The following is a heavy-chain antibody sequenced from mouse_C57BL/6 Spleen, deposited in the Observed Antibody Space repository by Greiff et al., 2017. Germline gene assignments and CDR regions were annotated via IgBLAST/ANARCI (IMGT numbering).Heavy chain of an antibody. CDR3: AREGSYDYDDDEGY. CDR2: IYPGSGST. CDR1: GYTFTSYW. Sequence: QVQLQQPGAELVKPGASVKMSCKASGYTFTSYWITWVKQRPGQGLEWIGDIYPGSGSTNYNEKFKSKATLTVDTSSSTAYMQLRSLTSEDSAVYYCAREGSYDYDDDEGYWGQGTTLTVSS. V-gene: IGHV1-55*01. D-gene: IGHD2-4*01. J-gene: IGHJ2*01.